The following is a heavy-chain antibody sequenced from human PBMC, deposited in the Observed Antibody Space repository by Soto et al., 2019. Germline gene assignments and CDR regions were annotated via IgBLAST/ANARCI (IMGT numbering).Heavy chain of an antibody. CDR3: ARDSGYGDSTERY. D-gene: IGHD4-17*01. CDR1: GGSIGSGGYY. J-gene: IGHJ4*02. Sequence: QVQLQEQGPGLVQPSQTLSLTCTVSGGSIGSGGYYWNWIRQHPGKGLEWIGYIYYSGNTFYNPSLKSRVIITADTSQSQFSLNLSSVTAADTAVYYCARDSGYGDSTERYWGQGTLVTVSS. CDR2: IYYSGNT. V-gene: IGHV4-31*03.